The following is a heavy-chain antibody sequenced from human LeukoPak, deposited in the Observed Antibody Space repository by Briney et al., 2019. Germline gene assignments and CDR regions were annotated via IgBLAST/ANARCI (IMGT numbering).Heavy chain of an antibody. CDR2: INPNSGGA. J-gene: IGHJ5*02. V-gene: IGHV1-2*02. Sequence: ASVKVSFKASGYTFTGYYIHWVRQAPGQGLERVGWINPNSGGAKYAQKFQDRVTMTRDTSISTAYMGLSRLRSDDTAVYYCAKGRVVAGSKSLTYHWLDPWGQGTLVTVSS. CDR1: GYTFTGYY. CDR3: AKGRVVAGSKSLTYHWLDP. D-gene: IGHD6-19*01.